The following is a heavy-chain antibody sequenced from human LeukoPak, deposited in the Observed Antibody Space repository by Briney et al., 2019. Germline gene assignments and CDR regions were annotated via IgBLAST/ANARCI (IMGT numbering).Heavy chain of an antibody. D-gene: IGHD4-17*01. CDR3: AKNEPDYGDYGWDYYYYGMDV. CDR1: GFTFSSYG. V-gene: IGHV3-33*06. J-gene: IGHJ6*02. Sequence: PGGSLRLSCAASGFTFSSYGMHWVRQAPGKGLEWVAVIWYDGSNKYYADSVKGRFTISRDNSKNTLYLQMNSLRAEDTAVYYCAKNEPDYGDYGWDYYYYGMDVWGQGTTVTVS. CDR2: IWYDGSNK.